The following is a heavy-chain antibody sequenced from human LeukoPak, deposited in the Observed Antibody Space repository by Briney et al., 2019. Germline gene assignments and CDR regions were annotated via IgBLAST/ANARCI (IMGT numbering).Heavy chain of an antibody. D-gene: IGHD5-24*01. CDR1: GYSFANNW. J-gene: IGHJ4*02. Sequence: GESLKISCKGSGYSFANNWIGWVRQMPGKGLAWMGIIYPDDSDTRYSPSFEGQVTISADKSISTTFLHWSSLKASDTAIYYCAKPRDVYNGRDYFDYWGQGTLVSVSS. CDR2: IYPDDSDT. CDR3: AKPRDVYNGRDYFDY. V-gene: IGHV5-51*01.